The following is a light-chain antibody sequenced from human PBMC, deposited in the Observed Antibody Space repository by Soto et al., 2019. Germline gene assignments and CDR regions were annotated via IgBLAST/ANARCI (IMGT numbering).Light chain of an antibody. CDR2: EVN. CDR3: CSSVGSPNGV. J-gene: IGLJ3*02. CDR1: SSDVGSYNR. V-gene: IGLV2-23*02. Sequence: QSALTQPASVSGSPGQSITISCTGTSSDVGSYNRVSWYRHHPGKAPTLMIYEVNKRPSGVSNRFSGSKSGNTASLTISGLQAEDEADYYCCSSVGSPNGVFGGGTKLTVL.